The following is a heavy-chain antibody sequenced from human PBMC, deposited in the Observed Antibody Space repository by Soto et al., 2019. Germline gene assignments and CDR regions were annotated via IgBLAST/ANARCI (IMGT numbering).Heavy chain of an antibody. CDR3: ARARGYSYGYRYYFDY. V-gene: IGHV1-69*01. CDR1: GGTFSSYA. D-gene: IGHD5-18*01. Sequence: QVQLVQSGAEVKKPGSSVKVSCKASGGTFSSYAISWVRQAPGQGLEWMGGVIPIFGTANYAQKFQGRVTITADESTSTAYMELSSLRSEDTAVYYCARARGYSYGYRYYFDYWGQGTLVTVSS. CDR2: VIPIFGTA. J-gene: IGHJ4*02.